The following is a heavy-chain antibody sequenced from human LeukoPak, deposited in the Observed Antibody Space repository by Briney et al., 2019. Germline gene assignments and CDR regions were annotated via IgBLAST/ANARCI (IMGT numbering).Heavy chain of an antibody. CDR2: IYYSGST. CDR3: VSRGGIGAAGLDY. V-gene: IGHV4-31*09. CDR1: GGSISSGGLY. D-gene: IGHD6-13*01. Sequence: SETLSLTCTVSGGSISSGGLYWTWIRQHPGKGLEWIGYIYYSGSTYYNPSLKSRVTISVDKSKNQFSLKLSSVTAADTAVYYCVSRGGIGAAGLDYWGQGNLVTVSS. J-gene: IGHJ4*02.